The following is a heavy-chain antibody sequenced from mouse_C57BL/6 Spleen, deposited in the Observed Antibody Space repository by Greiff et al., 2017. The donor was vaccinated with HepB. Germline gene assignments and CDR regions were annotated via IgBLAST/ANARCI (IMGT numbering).Heavy chain of an antibody. J-gene: IGHJ2*01. V-gene: IGHV5-17*01. CDR2: ISSGSSTI. D-gene: IGHD1-1*01. CDR1: GFTFSDYG. Sequence: EVQGVESGGGLVKPGGSLKLSCAASGFTFSDYGMHWVRQAPEKGLEWVAYISSGSSTIYYADTVKGRFTISRDNAKNTLFLQMTSLRSEDTAMYYCARKSYYGSSYDYWGQGPTLTVSS. CDR3: ARKSYYGSSYDY.